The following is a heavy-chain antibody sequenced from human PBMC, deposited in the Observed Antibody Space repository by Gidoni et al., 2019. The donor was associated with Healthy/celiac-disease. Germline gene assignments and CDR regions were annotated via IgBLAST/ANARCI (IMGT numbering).Heavy chain of an antibody. CDR1: GYTFTSYD. V-gene: IGHV1-8*01. CDR3: ARGSTTIYPAITTSGMDV. CDR2: MNPNSGNT. Sequence: QVQLVQSGAEVKKPGASVKVSCKASGYTFTSYDINWVRQATGQGLEWMGWMNPNSGNTGYAQKFQGRVTMTRNTSISTAYMELSSLRSEDTAVYYCARGSTTIYPAITTSGMDVWGQGTTVTVSS. J-gene: IGHJ6*02. D-gene: IGHD3-22*01.